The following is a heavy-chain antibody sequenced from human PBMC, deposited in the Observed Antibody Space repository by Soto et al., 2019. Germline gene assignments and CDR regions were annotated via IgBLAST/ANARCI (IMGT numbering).Heavy chain of an antibody. D-gene: IGHD3-3*01. V-gene: IGHV4-39*01. CDR2: IYYSGST. J-gene: IGHJ6*02. CDR1: GGSISSSSYY. Sequence: SETLSLTCTVSGGSISSSSYYWGWIRQPPGKGLEWIGSIYYSGSTYYNPSLKSRVTISVDTSKNQFSLKLSSVTAADTAVYYCAGTIFGAVIGNYYGMDVWGQGTTVTVSS. CDR3: AGTIFGAVIGNYYGMDV.